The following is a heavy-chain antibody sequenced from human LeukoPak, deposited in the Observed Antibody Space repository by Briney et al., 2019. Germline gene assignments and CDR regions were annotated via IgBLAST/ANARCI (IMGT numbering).Heavy chain of an antibody. Sequence: SETLSLTCTVSGGSISSSTYYWGWIRQPPGKGLEWIGSISYSGSTYYNPSLKSRVTISVDTSKNQFSLKLSSVTAADTAVYYCLRIFGAYYYYMDVWGKGTTVTVSS. CDR3: LRIFGAYYYYMDV. D-gene: IGHD3-3*01. J-gene: IGHJ6*03. CDR2: ISYSGST. V-gene: IGHV4-39*01. CDR1: GGSISSSTYY.